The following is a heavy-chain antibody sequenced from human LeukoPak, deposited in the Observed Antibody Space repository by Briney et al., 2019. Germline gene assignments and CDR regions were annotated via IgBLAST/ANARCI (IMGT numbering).Heavy chain of an antibody. D-gene: IGHD5-12*01. CDR3: AGESGSGYHSGGPKY. J-gene: IGHJ4*02. V-gene: IGHV3-30*02. CDR1: GFVLSDYG. CDR2: VRFDGSNE. Sequence: PGGSLRLSCVASGFVLSDYGMHWVRQAPGKGLEWVAFVRFDGSNEYYADSVKGRFRISRDNSKNKLYLQMNNLRVDDSALYSCAGESGSGYHSGGPKYWGLGTLVTVSS.